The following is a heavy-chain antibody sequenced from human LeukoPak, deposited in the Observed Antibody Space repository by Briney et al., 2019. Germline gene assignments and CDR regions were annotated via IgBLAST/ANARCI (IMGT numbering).Heavy chain of an antibody. Sequence: VASVKVSCKASGYTFTGYYVHWVRQAPGQGLEWMGWINPNTGGTNYAQKFQGRVTMTRDTSISTAYMELSRLRSDDTAVYYCARDCNVLLWFGDPWGAWFDPWGQGTLVTVSS. CDR1: GYTFTGYY. D-gene: IGHD3-10*01. V-gene: IGHV1-2*02. CDR2: INPNTGGT. J-gene: IGHJ5*02. CDR3: ARDCNVLLWFGDPWGAWFDP.